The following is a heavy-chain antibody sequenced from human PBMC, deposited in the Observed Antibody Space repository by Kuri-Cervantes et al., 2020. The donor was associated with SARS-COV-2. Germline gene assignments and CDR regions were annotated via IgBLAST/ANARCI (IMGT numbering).Heavy chain of an antibody. Sequence: GSLRLSCAVSGGSISSSNWWSWVRQPPGKGLEWIGEIYHSGSTNYNPSLKSRVTISVDKSKNQFSLKLSSVTAADTAVYYCAREGQDPGELLRWFDPWGQGTLVTVSS. V-gene: IGHV4-4*02. CDR2: IYHSGST. CDR3: AREGQDPGELLRWFDP. J-gene: IGHJ5*02. D-gene: IGHD3-10*01. CDR1: GGSISSSNW.